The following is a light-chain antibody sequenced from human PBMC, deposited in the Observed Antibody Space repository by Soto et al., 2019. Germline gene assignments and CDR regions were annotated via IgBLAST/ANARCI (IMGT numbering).Light chain of an antibody. Sequence: DIPLTQSPSFLSAPVGDRVTITCRASQGISNYLVWYQQKPGKAPKLLMYDASTLQSGVPSRFSGSGFGTEFTLTISSLQPGDFATYYCQQVDSYPITFGQGTRLEI. CDR1: QGISNY. CDR2: DAS. V-gene: IGKV1-9*01. J-gene: IGKJ5*01. CDR3: QQVDSYPIT.